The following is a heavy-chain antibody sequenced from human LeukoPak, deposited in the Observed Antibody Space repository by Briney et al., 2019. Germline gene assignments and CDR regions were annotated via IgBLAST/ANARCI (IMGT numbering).Heavy chain of an antibody. CDR2: INHSGST. CDR1: GGSFSGYY. V-gene: IGHV4-34*01. Sequence: SETLSLTCAVYGGSFSGYYWSWIRQPPGKGLEWIGEINHSGSTNYNPSLKSRVTISVDTSKNQFSLKLSSVTAADTAVYYYARVASMNGFDPWGQGTLVTVSS. D-gene: IGHD2-2*01. CDR3: ARVASMNGFDP. J-gene: IGHJ5*02.